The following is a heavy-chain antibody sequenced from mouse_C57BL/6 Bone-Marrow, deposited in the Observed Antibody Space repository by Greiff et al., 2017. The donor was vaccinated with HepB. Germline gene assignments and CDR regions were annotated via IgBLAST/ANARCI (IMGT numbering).Heavy chain of an antibody. J-gene: IGHJ2*01. D-gene: IGHD1-1*01. CDR1: GYTFTSYW. Sequence: QVQLQQSGAELVRPGSSVKLSCKASGYTFTSYWMDWVKQRPGQGLEWIGNIYPSDSETHYNQKFKDKATLTVDKSSSTAYMQLSSLTAEDSAVYYCVITTVRDYWGQGTTLTVSS. CDR3: VITTVRDY. V-gene: IGHV1-61*01. CDR2: IYPSDSET.